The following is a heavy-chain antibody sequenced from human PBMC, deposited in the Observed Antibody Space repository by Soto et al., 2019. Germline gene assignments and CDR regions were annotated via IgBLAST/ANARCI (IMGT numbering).Heavy chain of an antibody. CDR3: ASLPRITMVRGVIAYYYYMDV. CDR2: ISSSSSTI. Sequence: EVQLVESGGGLVQPGGSLRLSCAASGFTFSSYSMNWVRQAPGKGLEWVSYISSSSSTIYYADSVKGRFTISRENAKNSLYLQMNSLRAEDTAVYYCASLPRITMVRGVIAYYYYMDVWGKGTTVTVSS. V-gene: IGHV3-48*01. D-gene: IGHD3-10*01. CDR1: GFTFSSYS. J-gene: IGHJ6*03.